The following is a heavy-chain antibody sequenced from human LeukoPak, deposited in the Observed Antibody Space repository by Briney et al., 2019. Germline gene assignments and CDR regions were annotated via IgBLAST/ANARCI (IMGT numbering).Heavy chain of an antibody. V-gene: IGHV3-48*02. Sequence: GGSLRLSCAASGFTFSTYSMNWVRQAPGKGLEWVSYISSSSSTMYYADSVKGRFTISRDNAKNSLYLQMRSLRDEDTAVYYCARDLTTDDYWGQGTLVTVSS. CDR2: ISSSSSTM. J-gene: IGHJ4*02. D-gene: IGHD4-17*01. CDR1: GFTFSTYS. CDR3: ARDLTTDDY.